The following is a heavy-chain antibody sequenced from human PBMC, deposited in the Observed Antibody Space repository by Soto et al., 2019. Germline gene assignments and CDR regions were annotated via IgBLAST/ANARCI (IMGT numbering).Heavy chain of an antibody. CDR1: GFTFSSYW. D-gene: IGHD6-19*01. V-gene: IGHV3-74*01. CDR2: INSDGSST. J-gene: IGHJ6*02. CDR3: ARDHRGGWYPYYYYYGMDV. Sequence: GGSLRLSCAASGFTFSSYWMHWVRQAPGKGLVWVSRINSDGSSTSYADSVKGRFTISRDNAKNTLYLQMNSLRAEDTAVYYCARDHRGGWYPYYYYYGMDVWGQGTTVTVSS.